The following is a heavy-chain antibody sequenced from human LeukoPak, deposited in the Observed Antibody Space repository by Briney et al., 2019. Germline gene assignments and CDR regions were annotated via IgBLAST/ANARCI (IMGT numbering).Heavy chain of an antibody. V-gene: IGHV3-64*01. CDR1: GFTFSSYA. J-gene: IGHJ4*02. Sequence: AGSLRLSCAASGFTFSSYAIHWVRQAPGKGLEYVSAISSNGGSTYYANSVKGRFTISRDNSKNTLYLQMGSLRAEDMAVYYCARVAAVAGTFDYFDYWGQGTLVTVSS. CDR3: ARVAAVAGTFDYFDY. CDR2: ISSNGGST. D-gene: IGHD6-19*01.